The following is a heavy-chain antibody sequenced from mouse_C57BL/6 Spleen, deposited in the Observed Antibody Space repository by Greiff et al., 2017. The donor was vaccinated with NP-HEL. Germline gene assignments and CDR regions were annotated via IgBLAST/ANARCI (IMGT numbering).Heavy chain of an antibody. CDR3: ARGDSNYVGYFDY. Sequence: QVQLQQPGAELVMPGASVKLSCKASGYTFTSYWMHWVKQRPGQGLEWIGEIDPSDSYTNYNQKFKGKSTLTVDKSSSTAYMQLSSLTSEDSAVYYCARGDSNYVGYFDYWGQGTTLTVSS. CDR2: IDPSDSYT. J-gene: IGHJ2*01. V-gene: IGHV1-69*01. D-gene: IGHD2-5*01. CDR1: GYTFTSYW.